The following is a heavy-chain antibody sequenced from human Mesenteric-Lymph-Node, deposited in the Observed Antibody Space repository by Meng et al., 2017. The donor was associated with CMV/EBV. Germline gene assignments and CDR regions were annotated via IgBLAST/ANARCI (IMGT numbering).Heavy chain of an antibody. J-gene: IGHJ6*02. CDR3: AKGSDYCSSTNCPSGGFYYYGMDV. D-gene: IGHD2-2*01. Sequence: GESLKISCAASGFNLSDYGMHWVRQAPGKGLEWVAFIWYDGSNKCYADSVKGRFTISRDNSKNTLYLQMNSLRAEDTAVYWCAKGSDYCSSTNCPSGGFYYYGMDVWGQGTTVTVSS. CDR2: IWYDGSNK. CDR1: GFNLSDYG. V-gene: IGHV3-30*02.